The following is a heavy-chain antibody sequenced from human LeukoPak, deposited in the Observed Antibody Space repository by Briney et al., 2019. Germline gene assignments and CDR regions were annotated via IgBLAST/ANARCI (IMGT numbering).Heavy chain of an antibody. CDR2: LNPNSGGT. D-gene: IGHD3-22*01. Sequence: ASVKVSCKASGYTFTGYYMHWVRQAPGQGLEWMGWLNPNSGGTNYAQKFQGRVTMTRDTSISTAYMELSRLRSDDTAAYYCARSPRDYYDSSGYYPYYWGQGTLVTVSS. CDR3: ARSPRDYYDSSGYYPYY. V-gene: IGHV1-2*02. J-gene: IGHJ4*02. CDR1: GYTFTGYY.